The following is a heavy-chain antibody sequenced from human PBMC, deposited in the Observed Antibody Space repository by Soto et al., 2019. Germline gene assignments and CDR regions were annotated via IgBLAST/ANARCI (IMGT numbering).Heavy chain of an antibody. CDR3: ARMVRASNIAYSHDIDV. V-gene: IGHV1-18*01. D-gene: IGHD3-10*01. CDR2: ISGNSGDT. Sequence: QVQLVQSGAEVKKPGASVKVSCKASGYSFTSHGISWVRQAPGQGLEWMGWISGNSGDTNYAQKLQGRVTVTTDTSTSTAYRELRSLRSEDTAVYYSARMVRASNIAYSHDIDVWGKGTTVTVSS. J-gene: IGHJ6*03. CDR1: GYSFTSHG.